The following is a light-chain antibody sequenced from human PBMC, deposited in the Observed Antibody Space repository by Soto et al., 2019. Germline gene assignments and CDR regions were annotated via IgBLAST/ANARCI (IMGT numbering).Light chain of an antibody. CDR3: GSYTTTYVRI. J-gene: IGLJ1*01. CDR1: SSDIGDYNY. CDR2: GVT. V-gene: IGLV2-14*01. Sequence: QSVLTQPASVSGSPGQSITISCTGASSDIGDYNYVSWYQQYPGRAPKLIIYGVTNRPSGVSDRFSGSKSGNVASLSISGLQAADEADYYCGSYTTTYVRIFGTGTKVTVL.